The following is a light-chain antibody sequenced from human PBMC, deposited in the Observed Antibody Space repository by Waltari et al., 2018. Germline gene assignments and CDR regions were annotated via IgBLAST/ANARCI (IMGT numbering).Light chain of an antibody. Sequence: DIQMTQSPSSLSASVGDRVIITCRASQTISSYLNWYQQKPGKAPKLLIYAASSLQSGVPSRFSGSGSGTDFTLTISSLQPEDFATYYCQQSYITWTFGQGTKVEI. J-gene: IGKJ1*01. V-gene: IGKV1-39*01. CDR3: QQSYITWT. CDR1: QTISSY. CDR2: AAS.